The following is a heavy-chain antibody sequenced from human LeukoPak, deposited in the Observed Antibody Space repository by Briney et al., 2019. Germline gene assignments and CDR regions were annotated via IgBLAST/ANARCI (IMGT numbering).Heavy chain of an antibody. J-gene: IGHJ4*02. CDR1: GYTFTSYG. Sequence: ASVKVSCKASGYTFTSYGISWVRQAPGQGLEWMGWINPNSGGTNYAQQFQGRVTMTRDTSISTAYMELSRLRSDDTAVYYCARGESVRGYSYGYDYWGQGTLVTVSS. CDR3: ARGESVRGYSYGYDY. CDR2: INPNSGGT. D-gene: IGHD5-18*01. V-gene: IGHV1-2*02.